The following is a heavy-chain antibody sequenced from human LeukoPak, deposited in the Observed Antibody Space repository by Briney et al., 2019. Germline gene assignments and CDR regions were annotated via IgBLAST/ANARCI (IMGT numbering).Heavy chain of an antibody. Sequence: PSETLSLTCTVSGGSISSYYWSWIRQPPGKGLEWIGYIYYSGSTNYNPSLKSRVTISIHTSKNQFSLKLSSVTAADTAVYYCARDSRSHNSYYYYYYMDVWGKGTTVTVSS. CDR2: IYYSGST. J-gene: IGHJ6*03. CDR3: ARDSRSHNSYYYYYYMDV. V-gene: IGHV4-59*01. CDR1: GGSISSYY. D-gene: IGHD1-1*01.